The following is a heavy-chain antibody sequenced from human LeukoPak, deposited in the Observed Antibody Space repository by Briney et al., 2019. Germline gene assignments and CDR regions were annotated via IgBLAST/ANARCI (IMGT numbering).Heavy chain of an antibody. CDR2: INHSGYT. Sequence: SETLSLTCAVYGGSFSGPYWSWIRQPPGKGLEWIGEINHSGYTHDNPSLKSRVTISIDTSKKQSSLKLGSVTAADTAVYYCASNSGGNSGAFDIWGQGTMVTVSS. D-gene: IGHD4-23*01. V-gene: IGHV4-34*01. J-gene: IGHJ3*02. CDR3: ASNSGGNSGAFDI. CDR1: GGSFSGPY.